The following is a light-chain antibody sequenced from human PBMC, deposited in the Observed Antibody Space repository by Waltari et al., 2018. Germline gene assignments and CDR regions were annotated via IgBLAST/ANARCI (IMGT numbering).Light chain of an antibody. V-gene: IGLV2-14*01. J-gene: IGLJ1*01. CDR2: DVN. CDR3: TSYTSRHTLV. CDR1: SLDVGGYDF. Sequence: QSALTQPASVSGSPGQSITLSCTGSSLDVGGYDFVSWYRQHPGKAPKVVIFDVNNRPSGVSDRVSGSKSGNTASLTISGLQAEDEGDYYCTSYTSRHTLVFGGGTKVTVL.